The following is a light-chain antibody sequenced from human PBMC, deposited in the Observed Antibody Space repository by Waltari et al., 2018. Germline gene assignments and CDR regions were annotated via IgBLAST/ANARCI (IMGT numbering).Light chain of an antibody. CDR1: SSDVGSYNH. CDR2: EVS. J-gene: IGLJ1*01. Sequence: QSALTQPASVSGSPGQSITISCTGTSSDVGSYNHVSWYQQHPGKAPKLMIYEVSKRPSGVSNRFSGSKSGNTASLTISGLQAEDEADYYCCSYAGSSTPHYVFGTGTKVTVL. V-gene: IGLV2-23*02. CDR3: CSYAGSSTPHYV.